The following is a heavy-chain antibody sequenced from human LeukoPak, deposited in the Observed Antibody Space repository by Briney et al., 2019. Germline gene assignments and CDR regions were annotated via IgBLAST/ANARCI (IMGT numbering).Heavy chain of an antibody. V-gene: IGHV3-74*01. CDR2: IKYDASST. J-gene: IGHJ4*02. D-gene: IGHD1-26*01. CDR3: ARGATYAYYQDY. Sequence: GGSLGLSCADSGSTFSSHWMHWVRQAPGKGLVWVSRIKYDASSTSYADSVKGRFTISRDNAKNTLYLQMNSLRAEDTAVYYCARGATYAYYQDYWGQGTLVTVSS. CDR1: GSTFSSHW.